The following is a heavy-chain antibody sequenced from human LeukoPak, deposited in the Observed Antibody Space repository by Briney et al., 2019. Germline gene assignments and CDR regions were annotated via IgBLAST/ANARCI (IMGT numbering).Heavy chain of an antibody. Sequence: EASVKVSCKASGYTFTSYDINWVRQATGQGLEWMGWMNPNSGNTGYAQKFQGRVTITADESTSTAYMELSSLRSEDTAVYYCARGVVEYSSSSRYYYYGMDVWGQGTTVTVSS. V-gene: IGHV1-8*01. CDR1: GYTFTSYD. CDR2: MNPNSGNT. J-gene: IGHJ6*02. D-gene: IGHD6-6*01. CDR3: ARGVVEYSSSSRYYYYGMDV.